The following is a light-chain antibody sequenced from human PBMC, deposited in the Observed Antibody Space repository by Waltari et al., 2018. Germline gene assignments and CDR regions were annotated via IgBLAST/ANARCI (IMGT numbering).Light chain of an antibody. CDR3: QQYQNCPPIT. CDR1: QSVSPN. J-gene: IGKJ5*01. CDR2: STS. Sequence: ETVLTQSPAPLSVSPGEAATLSCRASQSVSPNLAWYQQKRCQAPRILIYSTSTRAPGGPDRFWGSGSGTEYTLTITSLQSEDSAIYYCQQYQNCPPITFGQGTRLEIK. V-gene: IGKV3-15*01.